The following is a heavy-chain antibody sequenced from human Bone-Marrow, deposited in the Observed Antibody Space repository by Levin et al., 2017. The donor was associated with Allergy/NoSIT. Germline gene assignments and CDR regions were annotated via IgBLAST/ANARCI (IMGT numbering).Heavy chain of an antibody. J-gene: IGHJ6*02. V-gene: IGHV5-51*01. CDR2: IYPGDSDT. CDR3: ARQRSMVTHYYGMDV. Sequence: GESLKISCQGSGYSFTKYWIVWVRQMPGNGLECMGVIYPGDSDTRYSPSFEGQVTISADKSMSVAYLQWSSLRASDSAIYYCARQRSMVTHYYGMDVWGQGTTVTVSS. D-gene: IGHD4-17*01. CDR1: GYSFTKYW.